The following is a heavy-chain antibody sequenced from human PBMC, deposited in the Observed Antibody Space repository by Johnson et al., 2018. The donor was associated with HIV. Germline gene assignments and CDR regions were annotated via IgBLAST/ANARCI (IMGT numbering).Heavy chain of an antibody. CDR2: IYNNDGT. D-gene: IGHD3-22*01. CDR1: GFPVSRNY. CDR3: TTDRPPYEPDAFDI. V-gene: IGHV3-53*01. J-gene: IGHJ3*02. Sequence: EVQLVESGGGLIQPGGSLRLSCAASGFPVSRNYMTWVRQAPGKGLECVSVIYNNDGTQYADPVKGRFTISRDNSKNTVYLQMNNLRPEDTAVYYCTTDRPPYEPDAFDIWGQGTMVTVSS.